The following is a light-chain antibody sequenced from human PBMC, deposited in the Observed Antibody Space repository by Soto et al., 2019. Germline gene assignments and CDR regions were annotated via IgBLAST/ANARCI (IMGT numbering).Light chain of an antibody. CDR1: QGISSY. CDR2: AES. CDR3: KQLNSFPLP. Sequence: IRMTQSPYSFSASTAYKVTITCRASQGISSYLAWYKKKTGKDTKIMIYAESRLQAGVQLRLSGSGSGTDFTLNISELQTEELATYDCKQLNSFPLPVGQVKRREIK. J-gene: IGKJ5*01. V-gene: IGKV1-8*01.